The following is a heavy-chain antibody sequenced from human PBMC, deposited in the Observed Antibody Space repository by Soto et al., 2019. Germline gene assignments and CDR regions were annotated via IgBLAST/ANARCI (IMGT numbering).Heavy chain of an antibody. CDR1: GGSISSSSYY. Sequence: SETLSLTCTVSGGSISSSSYYWGWIRQPPGKGLEWIGSIYYSGSTYYNPSLKSRVTISVDTSKNQFSLKLSSVTAADTAVYYCARLGVAATGYWGQGQWSPSPQ. D-gene: IGHD2-15*01. CDR2: IYYSGST. V-gene: IGHV4-39*01. J-gene: IGHJ3*01. CDR3: ARLGVAATGY.